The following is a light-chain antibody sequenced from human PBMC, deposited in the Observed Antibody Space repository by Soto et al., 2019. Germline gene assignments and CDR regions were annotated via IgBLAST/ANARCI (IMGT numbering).Light chain of an antibody. Sequence: EIVLTQSPGTLSLSPGERATLSCRASQSVSSNYLAWYQQKPGQSPRLLIYGASSRATGIPDRFSGSGSGTAFTLTSSSLEPEDFAVYYCQQYGSSPLTFGPGTKVDIK. V-gene: IGKV3-20*01. J-gene: IGKJ3*01. CDR3: QQYGSSPLT. CDR2: GAS. CDR1: QSVSSNY.